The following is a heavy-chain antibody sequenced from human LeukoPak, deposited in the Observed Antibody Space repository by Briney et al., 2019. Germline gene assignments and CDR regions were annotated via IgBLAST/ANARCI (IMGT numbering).Heavy chain of an antibody. J-gene: IGHJ4*02. V-gene: IGHV4-34*01. CDR1: GGSFSGYY. Sequence: SETLSLTCAVYGGSFSGYYWSWIRQPPGKGLEWIGEINHSGSTNYNPSLKSRVTISVDTSKNQFSLKLSSVTAADTAVYYCAVTGWYGYYFDYWGQGTLVTVSS. CDR3: AVTGWYGYYFDY. CDR2: INHSGST. D-gene: IGHD6-19*01.